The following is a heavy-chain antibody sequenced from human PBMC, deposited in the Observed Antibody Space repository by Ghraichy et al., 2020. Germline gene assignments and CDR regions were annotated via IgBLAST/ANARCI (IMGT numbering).Heavy chain of an antibody. CDR3: AQSPRSQSGVVVVPAAISYYYYGMDV. D-gene: IGHD2-2*02. J-gene: IGHJ6*02. CDR2: IIPIFGTA. Sequence: SVKVSCKASGGTFSSYAISWVRQAPGQGLEWMGGIIPIFGTANYAQKFQGRVTITADESTSTAYMELSSLRSEDTAVYYCAQSPRSQSGVVVVPAAISYYYYGMDVWGQGTTVTVSS. CDR1: GGTFSSYA. V-gene: IGHV1-69*13.